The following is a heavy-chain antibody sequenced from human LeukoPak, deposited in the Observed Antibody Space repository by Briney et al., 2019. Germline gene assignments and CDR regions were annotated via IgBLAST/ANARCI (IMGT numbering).Heavy chain of an antibody. CDR3: ARSAAMVTGRFDY. Sequence: GGSLRLSCAASGVTFSSYWMSWVRQAPGKGLEWVANINQDGSEKYYVDSVKGRVTISRDNAKNSLYLQMNSLRAEDTAVYYCARSAAMVTGRFDYWGQGTLVTVSS. D-gene: IGHD5-18*01. J-gene: IGHJ4*02. CDR2: INQDGSEK. CDR1: GVTFSSYW. V-gene: IGHV3-7*01.